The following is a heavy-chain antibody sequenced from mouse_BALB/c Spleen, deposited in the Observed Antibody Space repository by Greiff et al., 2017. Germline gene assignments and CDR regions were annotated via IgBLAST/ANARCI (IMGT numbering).Heavy chain of an antibody. CDR3: ARGYRSYAMDY. J-gene: IGHJ4*01. Sequence: EVQVVESGGGLVKPGGSLKLSCAASGFTFSDYYMYWVRQTPEKRLEWVATISDGGSYTYYPDSVKGRFTISRDNAKNNLYLQMSSLKSEDTAMYYCARGYRSYAMDYWGQGTSVTVSS. V-gene: IGHV5-4*02. CDR1: GFTFSDYY. D-gene: IGHD2-14*01. CDR2: ISDGGSYT.